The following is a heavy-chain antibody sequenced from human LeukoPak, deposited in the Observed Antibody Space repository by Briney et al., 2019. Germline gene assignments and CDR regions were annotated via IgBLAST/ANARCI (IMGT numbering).Heavy chain of an antibody. D-gene: IGHD3-10*02. CDR1: GGSISSSSYY. CDR3: ARAVFGELPFDY. V-gene: IGHV4-61*05. Sequence: SETLSLTCTVSGGSISSSSYYWGWLRQPPGKGLEWIGYIYYSGSTNYNPSLKSRVTISVDTSKNQFSLKLSSVTAADTAVYYCARAVFGELPFDYWGQGTLVTVSS. J-gene: IGHJ4*02. CDR2: IYYSGST.